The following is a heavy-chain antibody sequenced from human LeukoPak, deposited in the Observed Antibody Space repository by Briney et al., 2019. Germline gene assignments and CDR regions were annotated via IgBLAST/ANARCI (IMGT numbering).Heavy chain of an antibody. Sequence: GASMKVSCKASLYTFTRYGISWLRQAPGQRLEWMGWISAYNGNTNYAQKLQGRVTMTTDTSTSTAYMELRSLRSDDTGAHPCARDPCPNCSGGSCYSCDWGQGTLVTVSS. D-gene: IGHD2-15*01. V-gene: IGHV1-18*01. CDR2: ISAYNGNT. CDR1: LYTFTRYG. CDR3: ARDPCPNCSGGSCYSCD. J-gene: IGHJ4*02.